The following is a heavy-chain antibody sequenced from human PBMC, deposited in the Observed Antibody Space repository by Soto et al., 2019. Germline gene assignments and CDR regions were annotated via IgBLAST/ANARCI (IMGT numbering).Heavy chain of an antibody. CDR1: GFVFSDYW. CDR2: IKPDGSEK. V-gene: IGHV3-7*04. D-gene: IGHD5-12*01. CDR3: TRSGPGSDH. J-gene: IGHJ4*02. Sequence: EVQLVESGGGLVQPGGSLRLSCAASGFVFSDYWMNWIRQAPGKGLEWVANIKPDGSEKYYVDSVKGRFTISRDNAKNLLYLQMNRLRVEDAAVYYCTRSGPGSDHWGQGTLVTVFS.